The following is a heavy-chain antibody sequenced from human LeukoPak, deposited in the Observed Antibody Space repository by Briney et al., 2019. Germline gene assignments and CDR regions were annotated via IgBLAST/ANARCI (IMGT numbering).Heavy chain of an antibody. J-gene: IGHJ4*02. CDR1: GFTFSSYS. V-gene: IGHV3-21*01. CDR3: ARDHYSSSCFDY. Sequence: GGSLRLSCAASGFTFSSYSMNWVRQAPGKGLEWVSSISSSSSHIYYADSVKGRFTISRDNAKNSLYLQMNSLRAEDTAVYYCARDHYSSSCFDYWGQGTLVTVSS. CDR2: ISSSSSHI. D-gene: IGHD6-13*01.